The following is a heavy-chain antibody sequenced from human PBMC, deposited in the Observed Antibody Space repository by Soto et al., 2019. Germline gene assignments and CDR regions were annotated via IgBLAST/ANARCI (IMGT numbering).Heavy chain of an antibody. CDR2: IIPIFGTA. D-gene: IGHD3-22*01. CDR1: GGTFSSYA. CDR3: AVGSTYYYDSSGYYFHYYYGMDV. J-gene: IGHJ6*02. Sequence: WASVKVSCKASGGTFSSYAISWVRQAPGQGLEWMGGIIPIFGTANYAQKFQGRVTITADKSTSTAYMELSSLRSEDTAVYYCAVGSTYYYDSSGYYFHYYYGMDVWGQGTTVTVSS. V-gene: IGHV1-69*06.